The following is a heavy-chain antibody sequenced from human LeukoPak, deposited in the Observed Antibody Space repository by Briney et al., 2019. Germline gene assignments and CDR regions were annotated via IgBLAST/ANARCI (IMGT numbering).Heavy chain of an antibody. CDR2: INPSGGST. CDR3: ARPSYYDSSGYYEFDY. D-gene: IGHD3-22*01. CDR1: GYTFTSYY. Sequence: ASVKVSCKASGYTFTSYYMHWVRQAPGQELEWMGIINPSGGSTSYAQKFQGRVTMTRDTSTSTVYMELSSLRSEDTAVYYCARPSYYDSSGYYEFDYWGQGTLVTVSS. V-gene: IGHV1-46*01. J-gene: IGHJ4*02.